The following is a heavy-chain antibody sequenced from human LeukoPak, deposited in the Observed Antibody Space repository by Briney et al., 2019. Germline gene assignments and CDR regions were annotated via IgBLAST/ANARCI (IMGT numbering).Heavy chain of an antibody. V-gene: IGHV3-7*01. Sequence: PGGSLRLSCAASRFTFSSYWMSWVRQAPGRGLEWVANIEKDGRKKNYVYSVKGRFTISRDNAKNSLILQMNSLRDEDTAVYYCATNSDYRFEYWGQGTLVTVSS. CDR2: IEKDGRKK. J-gene: IGHJ4*02. CDR3: ATNSDYRFEY. CDR1: RFTFSSYW. D-gene: IGHD3-22*01.